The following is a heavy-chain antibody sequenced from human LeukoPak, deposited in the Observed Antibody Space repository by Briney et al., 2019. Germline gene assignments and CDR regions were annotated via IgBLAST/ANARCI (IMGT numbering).Heavy chain of an antibody. V-gene: IGHV1-18*01. CDR3: ATRLLWFGELLSHNWFDP. Sequence: ASVKVSCKASGYTFTSYGISWVRQAPGQGLEWMGWISAYNGNTNYAQKLQGRVTMTTDTSTSTAYMGLSSLRSEDTAVYYCATRLLWFGELLSHNWFDPWGQGTLVTVSS. D-gene: IGHD3-10*01. CDR2: ISAYNGNT. CDR1: GYTFTSYG. J-gene: IGHJ5*02.